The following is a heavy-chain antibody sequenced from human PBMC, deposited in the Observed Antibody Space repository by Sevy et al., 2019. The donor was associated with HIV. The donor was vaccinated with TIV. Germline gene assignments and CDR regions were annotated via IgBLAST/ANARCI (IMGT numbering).Heavy chain of an antibody. CDR1: GYTFTGYY. CDR3: VRDDRDGYFDY. V-gene: IGHV1-2*02. J-gene: IGHJ4*02. Sequence: ASVKVSCKASGYTFTGYYMHWVRQAPGQGLEWMGWINPDSGGPNYAPKFKGRVTLTRDTSMSTAYMELSRLKSDDTAVYYCVRDDRDGYFDYWGQGTLVTVSS. CDR2: INPDSGGP.